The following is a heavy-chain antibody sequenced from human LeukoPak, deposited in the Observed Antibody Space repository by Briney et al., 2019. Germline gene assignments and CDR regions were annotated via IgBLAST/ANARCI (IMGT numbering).Heavy chain of an antibody. CDR2: ISAYNGDT. V-gene: IGHV1-18*01. Sequence: ASVKVSCKASGYLFTSYYINWVRQAPGQGLEWMGWISAYNGDTNYAQNLQGRVTMTTDTSTDTAYMELRSLRSDDTAVYYCARDGLSYTNPNNWFDPWGQGTLVTVSS. CDR1: GYLFTSYY. D-gene: IGHD2-2*02. CDR3: ARDGLSYTNPNNWFDP. J-gene: IGHJ5*02.